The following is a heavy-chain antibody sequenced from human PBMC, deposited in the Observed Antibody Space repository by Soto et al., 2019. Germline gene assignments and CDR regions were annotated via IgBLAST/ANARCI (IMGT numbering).Heavy chain of an antibody. CDR1: GFTFSAYD. V-gene: IGHV3-64D*08. D-gene: IGHD1-1*01. J-gene: IGHJ4*02. Sequence: GGSLRLSCSASGFTFSAYDMHWVRQAPGKGLEYVSAVSSDGDNTYYADSVKGRFTISRDNSKNTLYLQMSSLRAEDTAMYYCVKATRSLWYSDYWGQGALVTVSS. CDR2: VSSDGDNT. CDR3: VKATRSLWYSDY.